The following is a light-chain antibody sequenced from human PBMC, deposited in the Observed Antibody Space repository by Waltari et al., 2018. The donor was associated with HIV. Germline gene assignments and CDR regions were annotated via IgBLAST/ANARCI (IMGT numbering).Light chain of an antibody. CDR3: QTWDTSTAV. Sequence: SYELTQPPSVSVSPGQTARITCSGAKLGNKYACWYQQRPGQSPVLVIYENNKRPSGIPARFSGSNSGNAATLTISGTQAMDEADYYCQTWDTSTAVFGGGTKLTVL. V-gene: IGLV3-1*01. CDR1: KLGNKY. CDR2: ENN. J-gene: IGLJ2*01.